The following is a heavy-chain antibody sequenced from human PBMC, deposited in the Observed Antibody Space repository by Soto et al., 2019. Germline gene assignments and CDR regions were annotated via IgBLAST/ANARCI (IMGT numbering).Heavy chain of an antibody. V-gene: IGHV4-39*01. CDR1: GGSISSSSYY. Sequence: PSETLSLTCTVSGGSISSSSYYWGWIRQPPGKGLEWTGSIYYSGSTYYNPSLKSRVTISVDTSKNQFSLKLSSVTAADTAVYYCASRIAVAGTSAFDIWGQGTMVTVSS. CDR2: IYYSGST. D-gene: IGHD6-19*01. J-gene: IGHJ3*02. CDR3: ASRIAVAGTSAFDI.